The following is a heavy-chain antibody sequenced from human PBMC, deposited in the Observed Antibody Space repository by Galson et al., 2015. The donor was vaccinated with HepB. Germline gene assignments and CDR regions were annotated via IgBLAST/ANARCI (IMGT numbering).Heavy chain of an antibody. D-gene: IGHD3-22*01. J-gene: IGHJ4*02. CDR1: GGTFSSYA. Sequence: SVKVSCKASGGTFSSYAISWVRQAPGQGLEWMGGIIPIFGIANYAQKFQGRVTITADESTSIAYMELSSLRSEDTAVYYCARKYYYDSSGYFDYWGQGTLVTVSS. CDR3: ARKYYYDSSGYFDY. CDR2: IIPIFGIA. V-gene: IGHV1-69*13.